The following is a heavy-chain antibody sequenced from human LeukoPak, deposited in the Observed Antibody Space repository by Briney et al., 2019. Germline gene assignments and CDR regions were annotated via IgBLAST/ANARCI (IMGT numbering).Heavy chain of an antibody. V-gene: IGHV3-30*04. CDR2: VGNDEKTI. CDR3: AELGITMIGGV. D-gene: IGHD3-10*02. J-gene: IGHJ6*04. CDR1: GFTFTGHS. Sequence: PGGSLRLSCVASGFTFTGHSMHWVRQAPGKGLEWVAVVGNDEKTIFYADSLKGRFTISRDNSKNTLFLQMNSLRAEDTAVYYCAELGITMIGGVWGKGTTVTISS.